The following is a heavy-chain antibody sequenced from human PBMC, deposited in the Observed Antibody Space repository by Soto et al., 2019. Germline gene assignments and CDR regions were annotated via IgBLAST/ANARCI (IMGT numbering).Heavy chain of an antibody. J-gene: IGHJ6*03. CDR3: ARDRVMVRGVITNYYYYYMDV. CDR2: IYYSGST. D-gene: IGHD3-10*01. V-gene: IGHV4-59*01. Sequence: PSETLSLTCTVSGGSISSYYWSWIRQPPGKGLEWIGYIYYSGSTNYNPSLKSRVTISVDTSKNQFSLKLSSVTAADTAVYYCARDRVMVRGVITNYYYYYMDVWGEGTTVTVSS. CDR1: GGSISSYY.